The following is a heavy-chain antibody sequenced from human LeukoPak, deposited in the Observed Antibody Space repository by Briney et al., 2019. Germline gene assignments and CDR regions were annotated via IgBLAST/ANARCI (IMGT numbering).Heavy chain of an antibody. CDR2: ISSSGRTI. V-gene: IGHV3-11*04. CDR1: GFTVSDYY. J-gene: IGHJ4*02. CDR3: ASWPGAWYGEDF. D-gene: IGHD3-10*01. Sequence: GGSLRLSCAASGFTVSDYYMSWIRQAPGKGLEWISYISSSGRTITYADSVRGRFTISRDNANNSLYLQMNNLRAEDTAVYYCASWPGAWYGEDFWGQGTLVTVSS.